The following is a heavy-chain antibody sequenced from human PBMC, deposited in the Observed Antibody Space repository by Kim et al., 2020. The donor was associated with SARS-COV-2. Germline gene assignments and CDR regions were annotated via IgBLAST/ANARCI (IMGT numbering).Heavy chain of an antibody. Sequence: SETLSLTCTVSGGSISSSSYYWGWIRQPPGKGLEWIGSIYYSGSTYYNPSLKSRVTISVDTSKNQFSLKLSSVTAADTAVYYCARQIYGDYAGYFDYWSQGTLVTVSS. D-gene: IGHD4-17*01. CDR3: ARQIYGDYAGYFDY. CDR2: IYYSGST. J-gene: IGHJ4*02. CDR1: GGSISSSSYY. V-gene: IGHV4-39*01.